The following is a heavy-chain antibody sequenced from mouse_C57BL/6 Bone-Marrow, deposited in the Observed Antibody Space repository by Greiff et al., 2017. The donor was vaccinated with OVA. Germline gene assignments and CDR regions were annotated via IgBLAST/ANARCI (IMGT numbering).Heavy chain of an antibody. D-gene: IGHD2-3*01. J-gene: IGHJ2*01. V-gene: IGHV5-9*01. Sequence: EVQGVESGGGLVKPGGSLKLSCAASGFTFSSYTMSWVRQTPEKRLEWVATISGGGGNTYYPDRVKGRFTISRDNAKNTLYLQMSRLRSEDTALYYCARQGDGLYYFDYWGQGTTLTVSS. CDR1: GFTFSSYT. CDR2: ISGGGGNT. CDR3: ARQGDGLYYFDY.